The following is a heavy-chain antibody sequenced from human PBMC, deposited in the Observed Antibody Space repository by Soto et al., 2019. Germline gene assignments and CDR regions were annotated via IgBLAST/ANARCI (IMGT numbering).Heavy chain of an antibody. CDR3: ARGSPTYYYYGMDV. CDR2: INAGNGNT. D-gene: IGHD1-26*01. V-gene: IGHV1-3*01. Sequence: GSVKVSCKASGYTFTSYAVHWVRQAPGQRLEWMGWINAGNGNTKYSQKFQGRVTITRDTSASTAYMELSSLRPEDTAVYYCARGSPTYYYYGMDVWGQGTTVTVSS. CDR1: GYTFTSYA. J-gene: IGHJ6*02.